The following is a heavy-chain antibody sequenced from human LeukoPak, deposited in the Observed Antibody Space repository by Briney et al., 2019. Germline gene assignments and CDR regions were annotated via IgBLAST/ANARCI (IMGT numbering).Heavy chain of an antibody. Sequence: ASVKVSCKASGYTFTGYYMHWVRQAPGQGLEWMGWINPNSGGTNYAQKFQGRVTMTRDTSISTAYMELSRLRSDDTAVYYCARDASSVVVVAATYGWFDHWGQGTLVTVSS. D-gene: IGHD2-15*01. V-gene: IGHV1-2*02. J-gene: IGHJ5*02. CDR3: ARDASSVVVVAATYGWFDH. CDR1: GYTFTGYY. CDR2: INPNSGGT.